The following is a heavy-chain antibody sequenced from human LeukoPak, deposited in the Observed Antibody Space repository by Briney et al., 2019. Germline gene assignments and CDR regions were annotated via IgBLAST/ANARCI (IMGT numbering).Heavy chain of an antibody. CDR2: INHSGST. V-gene: IGHV4-34*01. CDR1: GGSFSGYY. J-gene: IGHJ6*02. Sequence: PSETLSLTCAVYGGSFSGYYWSWIRQPPGKGLEWIGEINHSGSTNYNPSLKSRVTISVDTSKNQFSLKLSSVTAADTAVYYCARVGYCSGGSCPPARDYYYYGMDVWGQGTTVTVSS. CDR3: ARVGYCSGGSCPPARDYYYYGMDV. D-gene: IGHD2-15*01.